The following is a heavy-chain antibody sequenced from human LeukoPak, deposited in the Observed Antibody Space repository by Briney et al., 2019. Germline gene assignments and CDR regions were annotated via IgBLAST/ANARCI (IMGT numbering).Heavy chain of an antibody. CDR2: IKQDGSEK. CDR1: GFTFSSYW. J-gene: IGHJ4*02. Sequence: PGGSLRLSCAASGFTFSSYWMSWVRQAPGKGLEWVANIKQDGSEKYYVDSVKGRFTISRDNAKNSLYLQMNSLRAEDTAVYYCARGGLRFLEWSLGYWGQGTLVTVSS. D-gene: IGHD3-3*01. CDR3: ARGGLRFLEWSLGY. V-gene: IGHV3-7*01.